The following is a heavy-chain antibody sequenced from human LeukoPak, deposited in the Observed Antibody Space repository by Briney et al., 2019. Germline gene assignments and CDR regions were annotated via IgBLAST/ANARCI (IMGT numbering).Heavy chain of an antibody. D-gene: IGHD3-22*01. J-gene: IGHJ4*02. CDR3: ARAPYYYDSSGYQDY. V-gene: IGHV3-7*01. CDR2: IKQDGSEK. Sequence: GGSLRLSCAASGFTFSSYWMSWVRQAPGKGLEWVANIKQDGSEKYYVDSVKGRFTISRDNAKNSLYLQMNSLRAEDTAVYHCARAPYYYDSSGYQDYWGQGTLVTVSS. CDR1: GFTFSSYW.